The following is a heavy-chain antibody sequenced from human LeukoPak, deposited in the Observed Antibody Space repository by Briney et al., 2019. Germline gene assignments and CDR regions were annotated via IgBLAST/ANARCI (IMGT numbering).Heavy chain of an antibody. J-gene: IGHJ4*02. D-gene: IGHD5-18*01. V-gene: IGHV3-23*01. CDR3: ARDRKAMVTLGEFDY. Sequence: PGGSLRLSCAASGFTFSSYAMSWVRQAPGKGLEWVSAISGSGGSTYYADSVKGRFTISRDNAKNSLYLQMNSLRAEDTAVYYCARDRKAMVTLGEFDYWGQGTLVTVSS. CDR2: ISGSGGST. CDR1: GFTFSSYA.